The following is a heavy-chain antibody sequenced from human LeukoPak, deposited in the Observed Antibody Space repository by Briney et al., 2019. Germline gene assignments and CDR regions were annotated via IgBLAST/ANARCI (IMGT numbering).Heavy chain of an antibody. D-gene: IGHD4-11*01. V-gene: IGHV1-69*06. CDR3: ARGSNYFRAYYYYMDV. J-gene: IGHJ6*03. Sequence: ASVKVSCKASGGTFSSYAISWVRQAPGQGLEWMGGIIPIFGTANYAQKFQGRVTITADKFTSTAYMELSSLRSEDTAVYYCARGSNYFRAYYYYMDVWGKGTTVTVSS. CDR1: GGTFSSYA. CDR2: IIPIFGTA.